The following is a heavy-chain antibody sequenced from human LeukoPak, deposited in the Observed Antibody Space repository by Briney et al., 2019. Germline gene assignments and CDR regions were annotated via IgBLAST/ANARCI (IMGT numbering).Heavy chain of an antibody. J-gene: IGHJ4*02. V-gene: IGHV3-53*01. D-gene: IGHD2-15*01. CDR2: ISGGGNT. Sequence: GGSLRLSCAASGFPVSSNYMSWVRQAPGKGLEWVSVISGGGNTAYADSVKGRFTISRDNAKNSLYLQMNSLRAEDTAVYYCVVGGSPGYWGQGTLVTVSS. CDR3: VVGGSPGY. CDR1: GFPVSSNY.